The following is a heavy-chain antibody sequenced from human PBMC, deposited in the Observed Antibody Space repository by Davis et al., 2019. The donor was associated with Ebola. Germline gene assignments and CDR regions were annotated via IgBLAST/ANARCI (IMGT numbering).Heavy chain of an antibody. CDR1: GFTFSSYS. Sequence: GGSLRLSCAASGFTFSSYSMNWVRQAPGKGLEWVSSISSSSSYIYYADSVTGRFTISRDNAKNSLYLQMNSLRAEDTAVYYCARAQLFTLGYCSSTSCYAGRGYGMDVWGQGTTVTVSS. CDR3: ARAQLFTLGYCSSTSCYAGRGYGMDV. V-gene: IGHV3-21*01. CDR2: ISSSSSYI. D-gene: IGHD2-2*01. J-gene: IGHJ6*02.